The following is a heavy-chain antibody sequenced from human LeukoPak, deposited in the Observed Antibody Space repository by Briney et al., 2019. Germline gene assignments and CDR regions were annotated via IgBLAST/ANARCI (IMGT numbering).Heavy chain of an antibody. V-gene: IGHV4-59*08. D-gene: IGHD2-21*02. CDR3: ARQTAEGGFDY. J-gene: IGHJ4*02. CDR2: IYYSGST. Sequence: PSETLSLTCTVSGGSISSYYWSWIRQPPGQGLEWIGYIYYSGSTNYNPSLKSRVTISVDTSKNQFSLKLSSVTAADTAVYYCARQTAEGGFDYWGQGTLVTVSS. CDR1: GGSISSYY.